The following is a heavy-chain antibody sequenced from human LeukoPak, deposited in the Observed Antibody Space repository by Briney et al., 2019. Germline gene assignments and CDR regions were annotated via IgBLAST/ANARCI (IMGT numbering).Heavy chain of an antibody. D-gene: IGHD2-15*01. CDR3: AKGDEVVIAVYGMDV. J-gene: IGHJ6*02. Sequence: GGSLRLSCAASGFTFSSYAIHWVRQAPGKGLEWVAVISYDGSNKYYADSVNGRFTISRDNSKNTLYLQMKSLRGEDTAVYYCAKGDEVVIAVYGMDVWGQGTTVTVSS. CDR2: ISYDGSNK. V-gene: IGHV3-30-3*01. CDR1: GFTFSSYA.